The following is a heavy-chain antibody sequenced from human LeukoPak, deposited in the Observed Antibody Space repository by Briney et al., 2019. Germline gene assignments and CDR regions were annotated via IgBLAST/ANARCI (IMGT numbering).Heavy chain of an antibody. CDR3: AREISDWFDP. Sequence: SETLSLTCTVSGGSISSYYWSWIRQPAGKGLGWIGRIYTSGSTNYNPSLKSRVTMSVDTSKNQFSLKLSSVTAADTAVYYCAREISDWFDPWGQGTLVTVSS. J-gene: IGHJ5*02. CDR2: IYTSGST. CDR1: GGSISSYY. V-gene: IGHV4-4*07. D-gene: IGHD6-19*01.